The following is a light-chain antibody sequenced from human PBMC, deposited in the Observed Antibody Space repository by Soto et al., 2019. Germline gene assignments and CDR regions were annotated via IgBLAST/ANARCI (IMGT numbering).Light chain of an antibody. CDR2: TNN. Sequence: QSVLTQPPSASGTPGQRVTISCSGRNSNIGSNYVYWYQQVPGTAPKLLIYTNNQRPSGVPDRFSGSKSATSASLAIRGLRSEDEADYYCAAWDDSLSGRVFGGGTKLTVL. CDR3: AAWDDSLSGRV. V-gene: IGLV1-47*01. J-gene: IGLJ3*02. CDR1: NSNIGSNY.